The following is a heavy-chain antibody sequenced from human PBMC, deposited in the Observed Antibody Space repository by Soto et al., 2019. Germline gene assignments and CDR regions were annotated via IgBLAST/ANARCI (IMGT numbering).Heavy chain of an antibody. V-gene: IGHV4-61*01. Sequence: QVQLQESGPGLVKPSETLSLTCTVSGGSVSSGSYYWSWIRQPPGKGLEWIGYIYYSGSTNYNPPLKSRVTISVDTSKNQFSLKLSSVTAADTAVYYCARDLEYSYYYYGMDVWGQGTTVTVSS. CDR3: ARDLEYSYYYYGMDV. CDR1: GGSVSSGSYY. J-gene: IGHJ6*02. CDR2: IYYSGST.